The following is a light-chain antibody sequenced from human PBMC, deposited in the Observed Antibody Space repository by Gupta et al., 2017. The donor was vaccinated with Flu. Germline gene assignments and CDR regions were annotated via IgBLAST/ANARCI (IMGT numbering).Light chain of an antibody. CDR3: GTWDSGLSAGPL. J-gene: IGLJ2*01. Sequence: QSVLTQPPSVSAAPGQQVTISCSGSSSNIGKNYVSWYQQLAGTAPKLLIYENNKRPSGIPDRFSGSKSGTSATLGITGLQTGDEADYYCGTWDSGLSAGPLFGGGTKLTVL. CDR1: SSNIGKNY. CDR2: ENN. V-gene: IGLV1-51*02.